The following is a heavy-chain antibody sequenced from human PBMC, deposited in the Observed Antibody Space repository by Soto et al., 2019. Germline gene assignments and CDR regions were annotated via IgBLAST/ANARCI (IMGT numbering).Heavy chain of an antibody. Sequence: GGSLRLSCAASGFTFSSYWMHWVRQAPGKGLVWVSRINSDGSSTSYADSVKGRFTISRDNAKNTLYLQMNSLRAEDTAVYYCARPPVAAAAVNWFDPWGQGTLVTVSS. J-gene: IGHJ5*02. D-gene: IGHD6-13*01. CDR3: ARPPVAAAAVNWFDP. CDR1: GFTFSSYW. V-gene: IGHV3-74*01. CDR2: INSDGSST.